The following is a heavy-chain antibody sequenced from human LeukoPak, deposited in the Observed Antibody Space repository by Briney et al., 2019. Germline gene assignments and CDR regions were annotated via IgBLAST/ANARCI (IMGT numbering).Heavy chain of an antibody. CDR1: GFTFSGYA. J-gene: IGHJ4*02. Sequence: GGSLRLSCAASGFTFSGYAMSWVRQAPGKGLEWVSVISGSGGSTYYADSVKGRFTISRGNSKNTLYLQMNSLRAEDTAVYYCAKPDDYYDSSGLDYWGQGTLVTVSS. D-gene: IGHD3-22*01. CDR2: ISGSGGST. V-gene: IGHV3-23*01. CDR3: AKPDDYYDSSGLDY.